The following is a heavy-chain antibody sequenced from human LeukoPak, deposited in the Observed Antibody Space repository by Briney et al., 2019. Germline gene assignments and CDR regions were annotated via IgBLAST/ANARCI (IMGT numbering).Heavy chain of an antibody. V-gene: IGHV3-30*04. CDR2: ISYDGSNK. Sequence: PGGSLRLSCAASGFTFSSYAMHWVRQAPGKGLEWVAVISYDGSNKYYADSVKGRFTISRDNSKNTLYLQMNSLRAEDTAVYYCAKDGGDYHFDPWGQGTLVTVSS. CDR1: GFTFSSYA. D-gene: IGHD2-21*02. CDR3: AKDGGDYHFDP. J-gene: IGHJ5*02.